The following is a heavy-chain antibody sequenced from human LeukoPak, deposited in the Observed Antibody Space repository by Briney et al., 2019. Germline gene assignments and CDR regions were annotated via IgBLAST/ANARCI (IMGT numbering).Heavy chain of an antibody. CDR1: GFTFGSYT. J-gene: IGHJ4*02. CDR2: ITGSGLET. CDR3: AKDGVGWGSYFDC. V-gene: IGHV3-23*01. Sequence: GGSLRLSCAASGFTFGSYTMNWVRQAPGKGLEWVSSITGSGLETHYADSVKGRFTISRDNFKNTLYLQMNSLRAADTAVYYCAKDGVGWGSYFDCWGQGTLVTVSS. D-gene: IGHD7-27*01.